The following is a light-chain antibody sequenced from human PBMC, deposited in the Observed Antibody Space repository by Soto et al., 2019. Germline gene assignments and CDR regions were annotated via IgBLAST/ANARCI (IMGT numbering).Light chain of an antibody. CDR3: CSYAGSSNVV. J-gene: IGLJ2*01. V-gene: IGLV2-23*01. CDR1: SSDVGSYNL. CDR2: EGS. Sequence: QSALTQPASVSGSPGQSITISCTGTSSDVGSYNLVSWYQQHPGKAPKLMIYEGSKRPSRVSNRFSGSKSGNTASLTISGLQAEDEADYYCCSYAGSSNVVFGGGTKVTVL.